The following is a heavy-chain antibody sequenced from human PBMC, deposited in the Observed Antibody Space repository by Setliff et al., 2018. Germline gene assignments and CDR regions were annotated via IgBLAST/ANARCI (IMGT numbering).Heavy chain of an antibody. D-gene: IGHD6-19*01. Sequence: GESLKISCAASGFTLRNSGMHWVRQAPGRGLEWVTFISYDGFKIYYAESVKGRFTISRDISTNTLFLEIDSLRSEDTGLYYCAREGSIGWSQYFHHWGQGTLVTVSS. CDR1: GFTLRNSG. V-gene: IGHV3-30*03. CDR2: ISYDGFKI. CDR3: AREGSIGWSQYFHH. J-gene: IGHJ1*01.